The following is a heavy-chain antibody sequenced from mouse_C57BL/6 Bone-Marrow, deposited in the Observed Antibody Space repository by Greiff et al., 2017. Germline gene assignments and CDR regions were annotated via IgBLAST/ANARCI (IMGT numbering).Heavy chain of an antibody. CDR2: INPGSGGT. V-gene: IGHV1-54*01. Sequence: QVQLKQSGAELVRPETSVKVSCKASGYAFTNYLIEWVKQRPGQGLEWIGVINPGSGGTNYNEKFKGKATLTADKSSSTAYMQLSSLTSEDSAVYFCARLGPLYGYDRYYAMDYWGQGTSVTVSS. CDR1: GYAFTNYL. J-gene: IGHJ4*01. D-gene: IGHD2-2*01. CDR3: ARLGPLYGYDRYYAMDY.